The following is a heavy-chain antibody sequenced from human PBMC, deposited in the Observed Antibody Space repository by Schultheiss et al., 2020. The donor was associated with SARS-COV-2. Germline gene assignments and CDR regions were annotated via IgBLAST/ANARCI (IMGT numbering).Heavy chain of an antibody. J-gene: IGHJ4*02. V-gene: IGHV3-74*03. CDR3: ARDWGFGVVTQPYY. CDR1: GFTFSNYA. D-gene: IGHD3-3*01. Sequence: GGSLRLSCAASGFTFSNYAMHWVRQAPGKGLVWVSRIKSDASSTMYADLAKGRFTISRDNAKNTLYLQMNSLRAEDTAVYYCARDWGFGVVTQPYYWGQGTLVTVSS. CDR2: IKSDASST.